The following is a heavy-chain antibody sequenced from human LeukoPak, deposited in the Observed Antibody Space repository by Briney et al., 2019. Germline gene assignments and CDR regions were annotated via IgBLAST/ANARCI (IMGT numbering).Heavy chain of an antibody. V-gene: IGHV3-23*01. CDR3: AKESSGGWYFDY. CDR2: VPASGGST. Sequence: PGGSLRLSCVASGFTFSKYAVSWVRQAPGKGLEWVSSVPASGGSTYYADSVKGRFTISRDNSKNSLYLQMNSLRAEDTAVYYCAKESSGGWYFDYWGQGTLVTVSS. J-gene: IGHJ4*02. D-gene: IGHD6-19*01. CDR1: GFTFSKYA.